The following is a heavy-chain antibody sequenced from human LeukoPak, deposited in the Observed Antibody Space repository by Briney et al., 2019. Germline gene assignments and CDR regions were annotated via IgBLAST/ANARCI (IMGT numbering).Heavy chain of an antibody. CDR2: IYYTGST. CDR1: GGSISSYY. Sequence: PSETLSLTCTVSGGSISSYYWSWIRQPPGKGLEWIGYIYYTGSTNYNPSLKSRVTISVDTSKNQFSLKLSSVTAADTAVYYCARGSSGWYPRNWGQGTLVTVSS. V-gene: IGHV4-59*01. D-gene: IGHD6-19*01. J-gene: IGHJ4*02. CDR3: ARGSSGWYPRN.